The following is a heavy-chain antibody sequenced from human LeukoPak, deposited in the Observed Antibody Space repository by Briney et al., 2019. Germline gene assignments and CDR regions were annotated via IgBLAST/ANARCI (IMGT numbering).Heavy chain of an antibody. CDR3: ARKVIEVAYYDY. CDR1: GFTFNNYA. Sequence: PGGSLRLSCAASGFTFNNYAMSWVRQAPGKGLVWVSRTNSDGSTTSYADSVKGRFTISRDNAKNTLYLQMNSLRAEDTAAYYCARKVIEVAYYDYWGQGTLVTVSS. D-gene: IGHD6-19*01. J-gene: IGHJ4*02. CDR2: TNSDGSTT. V-gene: IGHV3-74*01.